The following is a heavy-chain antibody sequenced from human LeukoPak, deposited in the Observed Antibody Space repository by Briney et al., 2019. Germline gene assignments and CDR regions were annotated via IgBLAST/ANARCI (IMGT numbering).Heavy chain of an antibody. CDR3: ARGQRSHAFDI. CDR1: GDSISSYY. V-gene: IGHV4-4*07. CDR2: IYTSGIT. Sequence: SETLSLTCTASGDSISSYYWSWLRLPAGKGLEWIGRIYTSGITNYNPSLQSRVTISLDTSRNQFSLTLTSLTAADTAIYYCARGQRSHAFDIWGPGTMLTVSS. J-gene: IGHJ3*02.